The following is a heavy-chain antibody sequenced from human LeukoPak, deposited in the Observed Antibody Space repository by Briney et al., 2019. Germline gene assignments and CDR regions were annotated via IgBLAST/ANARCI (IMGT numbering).Heavy chain of an antibody. V-gene: IGHV3-7*01. CDR1: GLTLSSYW. CDR3: ARDLYDSIVYYYFYY. D-gene: IGHD3-22*01. J-gene: IGHJ4*02. CDR2: IKQDGSEK. Sequence: GGSLSLFCAACGLTLSSYWMRWVRQAPGGGVGWVANIKQDGSEKYYVDSSKGRFTISRDNAKNPLYLQMNSLRAEDTAVYYCARDLYDSIVYYYFYYWGQGTLVTVSS.